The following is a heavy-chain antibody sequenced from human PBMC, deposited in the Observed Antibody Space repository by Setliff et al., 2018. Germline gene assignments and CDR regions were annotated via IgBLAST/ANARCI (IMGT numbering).Heavy chain of an antibody. Sequence: PSETLSLTCTVSGGSFTPYYWSWIRQPPGKGLEWIGYVYYSGSTDYNPSLKSRVTISLDTPKNQFSLKLTSVTAADTAVYYCARDRYYGSGSYYNYFDKWGQGSLVTVSS. J-gene: IGHJ4*02. V-gene: IGHV4-59*12. D-gene: IGHD3-10*01. CDR1: GGSFTPYY. CDR2: VYYSGST. CDR3: ARDRYYGSGSYYNYFDK.